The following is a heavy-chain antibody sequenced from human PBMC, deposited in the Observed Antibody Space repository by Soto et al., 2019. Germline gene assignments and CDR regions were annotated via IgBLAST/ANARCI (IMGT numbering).Heavy chain of an antibody. V-gene: IGHV1-69*02. CDR3: ARVKKYYGDYVIDY. CDR2: IIPILGIA. J-gene: IGHJ4*02. CDR1: GGTFSSYT. D-gene: IGHD4-17*01. Sequence: ASVKVSCKASGGTFSSYTISWVRQAPGQGLEWMGRIIPILGIANYAQKFQGRVTITADKSTSTAYMELSSLRSEDTAVYYCARVKKYYGDYVIDYWGQGTLVTVSS.